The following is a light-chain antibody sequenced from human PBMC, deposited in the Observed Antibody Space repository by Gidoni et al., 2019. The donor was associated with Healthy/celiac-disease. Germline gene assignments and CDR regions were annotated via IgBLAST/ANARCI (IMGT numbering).Light chain of an antibody. CDR1: QSVSSSY. Sequence: EIVLTQPQGTLSLSPGERATLSCRASQSVSSSYLAWYQQKPGQAPRLLIYGASSRATGIPDRFSGSGSGTDFTLTISRLEPEDFAVYYCQQYGSSPPCSFGQGTKLEIK. J-gene: IGKJ2*04. CDR2: GAS. CDR3: QQYGSSPPCS. V-gene: IGKV3-20*01.